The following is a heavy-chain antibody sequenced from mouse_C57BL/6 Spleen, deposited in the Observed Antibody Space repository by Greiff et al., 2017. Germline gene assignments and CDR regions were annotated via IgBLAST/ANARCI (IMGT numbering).Heavy chain of an antibody. J-gene: IGHJ3*01. CDR2: ILPGSGST. CDR1: GYTFTGYW. CDR3: ASSLWLRRGSWFAY. V-gene: IGHV1-9*01. D-gene: IGHD2-2*01. Sequence: VKLQESGAELMKPGASVKLSCKATGYTFTGYWIEWVKQRPGHGLEWIGEILPGSGSTNYNEKFKGKATFTADTSSNTAYMQLSSLTTEDSTIYYCASSLWLRRGSWFAYWGQGTLVTVSA.